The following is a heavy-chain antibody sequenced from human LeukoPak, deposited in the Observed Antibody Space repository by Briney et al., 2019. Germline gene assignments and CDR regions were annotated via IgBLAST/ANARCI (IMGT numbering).Heavy chain of an antibody. D-gene: IGHD3-9*01. CDR3: ARTYNIRYFDT. Sequence: PGRSLRLSCAASGFSFSSYVMYWVRQAPGKGLEWVAVIWSDASNTYYVDSVKGRFTISRDNSKNTLYLQMNSLRAEDTAVYYCARTYNIRYFDTWGQGTLVTVAS. CDR1: GFSFSSYV. CDR2: IWSDASNT. J-gene: IGHJ4*02. V-gene: IGHV3-33*07.